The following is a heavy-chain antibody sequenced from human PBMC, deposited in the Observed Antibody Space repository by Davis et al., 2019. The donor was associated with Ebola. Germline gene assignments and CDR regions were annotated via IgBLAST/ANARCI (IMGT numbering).Heavy chain of an antibody. D-gene: IGHD4-17*01. CDR1: GGTFSSYA. V-gene: IGHV1-69*04. Sequence: SVKVSCKASGGTFSSYAISWVRQAPGQGLEWMGRIIPILGIANYAQKFQGRVTITADKSTSTAYMELSSLRSEDTAVYYCARDRYGYDDYGRYYYYYGMDVWGQGTTVTVSS. CDR3: ARDRYGYDDYGRYYYYYGMDV. J-gene: IGHJ6*02. CDR2: IIPILGIA.